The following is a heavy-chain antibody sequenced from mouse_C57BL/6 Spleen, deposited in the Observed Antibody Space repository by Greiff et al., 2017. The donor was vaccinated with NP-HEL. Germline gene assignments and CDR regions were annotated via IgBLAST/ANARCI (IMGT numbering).Heavy chain of an antibody. CDR2: INPSTGGT. V-gene: IGHV1-42*01. J-gene: IGHJ4*01. CDR1: GYSFTGYY. D-gene: IGHD6-1*01. Sequence: VQLQQSGPELVKPGASVKISCKASGYSFTGYYMNWVKQSPEKSLEWIGEINPSTGGTTYNQKFKAKATLTVDKSSSTAYMQLKSLTSEDSAVYYCAHRLYYYAMDYWGQGTSVTVSS. CDR3: AHRLYYYAMDY.